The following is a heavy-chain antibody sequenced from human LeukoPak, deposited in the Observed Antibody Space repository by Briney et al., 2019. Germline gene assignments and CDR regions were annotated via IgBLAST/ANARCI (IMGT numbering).Heavy chain of an antibody. D-gene: IGHD3-3*01. CDR3: ARVGRNYDFWSGYYTGYFQH. CDR1: GGSISTYY. J-gene: IGHJ1*01. Sequence: PSETLSLTCTVSGGSISTYYWSWIRQPPGKGLEWIGEINHSGSTNYNPSLKSRVTISVDTSKNQFSLKLSSVTAADTAVYYCARVGRNYDFWSGYYTGYFQHWGQGTLVTVSS. CDR2: INHSGST. V-gene: IGHV4-34*01.